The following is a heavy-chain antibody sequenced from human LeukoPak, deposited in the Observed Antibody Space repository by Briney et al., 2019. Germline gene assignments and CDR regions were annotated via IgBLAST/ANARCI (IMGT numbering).Heavy chain of an antibody. CDR3: ETTVSTDPYYYYGMDV. CDR1: GYTFTTHD. Sequence: GASVKVSCKASGYTFTTHDINWVRQATGQGLEWLGWMSPNSGDTGYAQKSQGRVTMTSDSSISTAYMELSSLRSEDTAILLSETTVSTDPYYYYGMDVWGQGTTVTVSS. V-gene: IGHV1-8*01. D-gene: IGHD4-11*01. J-gene: IGHJ6*02. CDR2: MSPNSGDT.